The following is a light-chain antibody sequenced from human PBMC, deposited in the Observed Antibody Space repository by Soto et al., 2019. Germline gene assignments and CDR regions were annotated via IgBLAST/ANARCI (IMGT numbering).Light chain of an antibody. Sequence: DIQMTQPPSSLSASVGDRVTISCRMSQVISSYLAWYQQKPGKAPELLIYDASTLQSGVASRFSGSGSGTDFTLTISSLEPEDFAVYYCQQRSNWPITFGQGTRLEIK. CDR3: QQRSNWPIT. J-gene: IGKJ5*01. CDR2: DAS. V-gene: IGKV1-9*01. CDR1: QVISSY.